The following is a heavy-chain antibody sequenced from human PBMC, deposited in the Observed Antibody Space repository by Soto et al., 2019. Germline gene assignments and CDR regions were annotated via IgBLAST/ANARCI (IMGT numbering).Heavy chain of an antibody. Sequence: EVQLLESGGGLVQPGGSLRLSCAASGFTFSSYAMSWVRQAPGKGLEWVSAISRSGGSTYYADSVKGRFTISRDNSKNTLYLHMNSLRAEDTAVYSCAKSASGWTTVTSFAYCGQGTLVIVSS. CDR3: AKSASGWTTVTSFAY. V-gene: IGHV3-23*01. J-gene: IGHJ4*02. CDR1: GFTFSSYA. CDR2: ISRSGGST. D-gene: IGHD4-4*01.